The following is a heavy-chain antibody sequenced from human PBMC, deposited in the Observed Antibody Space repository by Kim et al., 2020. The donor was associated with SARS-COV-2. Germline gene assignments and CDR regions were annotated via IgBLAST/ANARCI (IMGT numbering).Heavy chain of an antibody. CDR2: IHIDGTT. Sequence: GGSLRLSCAASGFIVTNHYLTWVRQAPGKGLEWLSMIHIDGTTYYADSVRGRFTISRDTSETTLYLQMNNLRAEDTAIYFCRRGHWGDTPSWGQGTRVTISS. J-gene: IGHJ5*02. D-gene: IGHD7-27*01. CDR1: GFIVTNHY. CDR3: RRGHWGDTPS. V-gene: IGHV3-53*01.